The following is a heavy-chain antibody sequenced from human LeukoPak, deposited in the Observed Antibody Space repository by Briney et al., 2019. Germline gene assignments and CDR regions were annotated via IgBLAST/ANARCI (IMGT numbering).Heavy chain of an antibody. V-gene: IGHV4-59*08. CDR2: IYYSGST. J-gene: IGHJ4*02. CDR1: GGSISSYY. CDR3: ARAALRLGELSALDY. D-gene: IGHD3-16*02. Sequence: PSETLSLTCTVSGGSISSYYWSWIRQPPGKGLEWIGYIYYSGSTNYNPSLKSRVTISVDTSKNQFSLKLSSVTAADTAVYYCARAALRLGELSALDYWGQGTLVTVSS.